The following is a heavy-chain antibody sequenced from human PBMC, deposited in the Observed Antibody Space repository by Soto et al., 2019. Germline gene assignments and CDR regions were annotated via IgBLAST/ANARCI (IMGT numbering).Heavy chain of an antibody. CDR1: GFTFSSHA. CDR3: ARDGSDSTSFDY. CDR2: ISNSGGST. D-gene: IGHD2-21*02. Sequence: GGSLRLSCAASGFTFSSHAMSWVRQAPGKGLEWVSAISNSGGSTYYADSVKGRFTISRGNSRNTLYLQMNSLRAEDTAVYYCARDGSDSTSFDYWGQGTLVTVSS. J-gene: IGHJ4*02. V-gene: IGHV3-23*01.